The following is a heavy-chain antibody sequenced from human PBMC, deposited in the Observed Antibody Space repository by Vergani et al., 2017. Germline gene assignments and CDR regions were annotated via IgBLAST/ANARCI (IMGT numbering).Heavy chain of an antibody. J-gene: IGHJ5*02. CDR1: GFTSAGYA. Sequence: EVQLEESGGGLVLPGRSLRLSCVASGFTSAGYAMHWVRQAPGKGLEWVSGISWNSNSIGYADSVKGRFTISRDNAKNSLYLQMNSLRAEDTALYYCAKDFGTSFGGGWFDPWGQGTLVTVSS. CDR2: ISWNSNSI. CDR3: AKDFGTSFGGGWFDP. D-gene: IGHD3-10*01. V-gene: IGHV3-9*02.